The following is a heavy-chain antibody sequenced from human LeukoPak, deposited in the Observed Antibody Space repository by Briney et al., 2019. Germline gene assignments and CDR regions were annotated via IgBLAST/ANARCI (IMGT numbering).Heavy chain of an antibody. J-gene: IGHJ4*02. CDR3: ARRHSSSWSIYYFDY. CDR1: GYSFTSYW. V-gene: IGHV5-51*01. CDR2: IYPGDSDT. D-gene: IGHD6-13*01. Sequence: PGESLKISCKGSGYSFTSYWISWVRQTPGKGLEWMGIIYPGDSDTRYSPSFQGQVTISADKSISTAYLQWSSLKASDTATYYCARRHSSSWSIYYFDYWGQGTLVTVSS.